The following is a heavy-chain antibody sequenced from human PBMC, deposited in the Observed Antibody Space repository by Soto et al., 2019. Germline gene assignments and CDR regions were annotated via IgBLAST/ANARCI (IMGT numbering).Heavy chain of an antibody. CDR2: IYYSGST. Sequence: PSETLSLTCTVSGGSISSSSYYWGWIRQPPGKGLEWIGSIYYSGSTYYNPSLKSRVTISVDTSKNQFSLKLSSVTAADTAVYYCARLGTPHSSSSQRAFDPWGQGTLVTVSS. V-gene: IGHV4-39*01. D-gene: IGHD6-6*01. CDR3: ARLGTPHSSSSQRAFDP. CDR1: GGSISSSSYY. J-gene: IGHJ5*02.